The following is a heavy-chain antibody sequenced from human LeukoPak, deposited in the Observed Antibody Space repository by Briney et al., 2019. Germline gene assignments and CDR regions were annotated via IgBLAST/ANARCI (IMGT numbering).Heavy chain of an antibody. Sequence: GGSLRLSCTASGFTFGDYAMSWFRQAPGKGLGWGGFIRSKAYGGTTEYAASVKGRFTISRDDSKRIAYLQMNSLKTEDKAVYYCTRVYTNLYYYYLDVWGKGTTVTVSS. V-gene: IGHV3-49*03. CDR1: GFTFGDYA. CDR3: TRVYTNLYYYYLDV. J-gene: IGHJ6*03. D-gene: IGHD2-2*02. CDR2: IRSKAYGGTT.